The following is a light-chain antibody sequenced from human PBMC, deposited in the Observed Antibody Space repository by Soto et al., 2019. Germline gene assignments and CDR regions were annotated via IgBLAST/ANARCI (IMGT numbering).Light chain of an antibody. CDR1: NSDLGTYNL. J-gene: IGLJ1*01. CDR2: EVT. V-gene: IGLV2-23*02. Sequence: QSALTQPASVSGSPGQSITISCTGTNSDLGTYNLVSWYQQHPGKAPKTIIYEVTKRPSGVSKRFSGSKSGNTASLTISGLQAEDEADYYCGSWDSSLSAYVFGTGTKLTVL. CDR3: GSWDSSLSAYV.